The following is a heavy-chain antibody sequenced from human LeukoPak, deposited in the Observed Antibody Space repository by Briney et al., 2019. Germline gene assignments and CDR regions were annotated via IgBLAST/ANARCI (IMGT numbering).Heavy chain of an antibody. CDR3: AKDSNDKAFDI. Sequence: GRSLRPSCAASGFTFSSYGMHWVRQAPGKGLEWVAVISYDGSNKYYADSVKGRFTISRDNSKNTLYLQMNSLRAEDTSVYYCAKDSNDKAFDIWGQGTMVTVSS. CDR1: GFTFSSYG. CDR2: ISYDGSNK. D-gene: IGHD3-22*01. V-gene: IGHV3-30*18. J-gene: IGHJ3*02.